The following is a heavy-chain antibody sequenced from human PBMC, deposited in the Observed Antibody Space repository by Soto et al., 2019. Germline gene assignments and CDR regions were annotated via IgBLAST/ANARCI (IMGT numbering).Heavy chain of an antibody. Sequence: QVQLQESGPGLVKPSQTLSLTCTVSGGSISSGDYYWSWIRQPPGKGLEWIGYIYYSGSTYYNPSLKSRVTISVDTSKIQCSLKLSSVTAADSAVYYGARGAVGVYFDYWGQGTLVTVSS. D-gene: IGHD3-16*01. CDR3: ARGAVGVYFDY. CDR2: IYYSGST. J-gene: IGHJ4*02. V-gene: IGHV4-30-4*01. CDR1: GGSISSGDYY.